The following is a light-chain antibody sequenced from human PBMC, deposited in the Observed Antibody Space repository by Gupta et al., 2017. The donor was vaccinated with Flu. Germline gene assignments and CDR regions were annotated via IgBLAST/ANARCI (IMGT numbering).Light chain of an antibody. CDR2: GAS. CDR1: QSLSNN. Sequence: ERATLSCRAIQSLSNNLAWYQQKPGQAPRLLIYGASTRATGIPARFSGSGSGTEFTLTISGLQSEDFAVYYCQQYNDWPPLTFGGGTKVEIK. J-gene: IGKJ4*01. V-gene: IGKV3-15*01. CDR3: QQYNDWPPLT.